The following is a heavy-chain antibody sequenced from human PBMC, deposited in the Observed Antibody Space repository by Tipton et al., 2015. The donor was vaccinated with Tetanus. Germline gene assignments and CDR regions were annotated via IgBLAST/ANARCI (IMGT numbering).Heavy chain of an antibody. Sequence: SLRLSCAASGFSLSDYWMSWIRQTPGKGLEWVAYISASGHHIFYTDSVKGRFTISTDNTKNHLYLQMNSLRVEDTGLYFCARDNYDSTAFSDYWGQGTLITVSS. CDR3: ARDNYDSTAFSDY. CDR1: GFSLSDYW. D-gene: IGHD3-3*01. V-gene: IGHV3-11*01. CDR2: ISASGHHI. J-gene: IGHJ4*02.